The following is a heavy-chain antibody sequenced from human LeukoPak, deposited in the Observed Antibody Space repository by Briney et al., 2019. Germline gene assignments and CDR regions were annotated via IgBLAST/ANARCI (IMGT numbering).Heavy chain of an antibody. CDR3: ARSREHGSGTYDSYYFDY. V-gene: IGHV3-33*01. CDR1: GFTFSTYG. Sequence: GGSLRLSCAASGFTFSTYGMHWGRQAPGKGLEWVAIIWYDGGNKYYADSVRGRFTISRDNSKNTLFLQMNSLRAEDTAVYYCARSREHGSGTYDSYYFDYWGQGTLVTVSS. J-gene: IGHJ4*02. CDR2: IWYDGGNK. D-gene: IGHD3-10*01.